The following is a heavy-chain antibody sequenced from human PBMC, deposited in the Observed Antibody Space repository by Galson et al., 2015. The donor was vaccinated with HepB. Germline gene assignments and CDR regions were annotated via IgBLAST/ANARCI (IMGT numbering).Heavy chain of an antibody. CDR3: ARQWRGSGSYYNVGGMDV. D-gene: IGHD3-10*01. Sequence: QSGAEVKKPGESLKISCKGSGYSFTSYWIGWVRQMPGKGLEWMGIIYPGDSDTRYSPSFQGQVTISADKSISTAYLQWSSLKASDTAMYYCARQWRGSGSYYNVGGMDVWGQGTTVTVSS. CDR1: GYSFTSYW. V-gene: IGHV5-51*01. CDR2: IYPGDSDT. J-gene: IGHJ6*02.